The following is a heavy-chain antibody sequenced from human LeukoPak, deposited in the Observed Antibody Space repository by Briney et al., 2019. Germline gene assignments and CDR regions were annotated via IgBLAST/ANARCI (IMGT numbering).Heavy chain of an antibody. J-gene: IGHJ4*02. Sequence: ASVTVSCTASGYTFTSYGISWVRQAPGQGLEWMGWISAYNGNTNYAQKFQGRVTITADKSTSTAYMELSSLRSEDTAVYYAYYYDSSGPGYWGQGTLVTVSS. V-gene: IGHV1-18*01. D-gene: IGHD3-22*01. CDR3: YYYDSSGPGY. CDR2: ISAYNGNT. CDR1: GYTFTSYG.